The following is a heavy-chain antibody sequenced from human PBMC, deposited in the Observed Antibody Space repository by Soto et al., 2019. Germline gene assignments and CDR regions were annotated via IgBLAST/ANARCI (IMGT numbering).Heavy chain of an antibody. CDR1: GFTFSSYS. J-gene: IGHJ4*02. CDR2: ISSSSSYI. Sequence: EVQLVESGGGLVKPGGSLRLSCAASGFTFSSYSMNWVRQAPGKGLEWVSFISSSSSYIYYADSVKGRFTISRDNAKNSLYLQMNSLRAEDTAVYYCARVAFKKIVVVIDYWGQGTLVTVSS. V-gene: IGHV3-21*01. D-gene: IGHD2-21*01. CDR3: ARVAFKKIVVVIDY.